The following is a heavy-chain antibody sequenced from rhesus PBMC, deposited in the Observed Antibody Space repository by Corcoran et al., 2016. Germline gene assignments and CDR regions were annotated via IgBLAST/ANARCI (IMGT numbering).Heavy chain of an antibody. V-gene: IGHV4-57*01. J-gene: IGHJ5-1*01. CDR1: GGSISSSNW. CDR3: AREVWGYNRFDV. Sequence: QVQLQESGPELVKPSETLSLTCAVSGGSISSSNWWSWIRQPPGKGLEWIRRISGSGWSPSYNPSLKSRVTISTATSKNQFSLKLSAVTAADTAVYYCAREVWGYNRFDVWGPGVLVTVSS. CDR2: ISGSGWSP. D-gene: IGHD3-3*01.